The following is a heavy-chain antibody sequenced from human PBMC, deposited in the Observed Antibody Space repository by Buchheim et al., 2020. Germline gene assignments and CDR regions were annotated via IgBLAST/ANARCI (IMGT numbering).Heavy chain of an antibody. CDR2: ISSSCSTI. V-gene: IGHV3-48*03. CDR1: GFTFSSYE. Sequence: EVQLVESGGGLVQPGGSLRLSCAASGFTFSSYEMNWVRQAPGKGLEWVSYISSSCSTIYYADSVKGRFTISRDNAKNSLYLQMNSLRAEDTAVYYCAREVLTGYYNYFDYWGQGTL. D-gene: IGHD3-9*01. J-gene: IGHJ4*02. CDR3: AREVLTGYYNYFDY.